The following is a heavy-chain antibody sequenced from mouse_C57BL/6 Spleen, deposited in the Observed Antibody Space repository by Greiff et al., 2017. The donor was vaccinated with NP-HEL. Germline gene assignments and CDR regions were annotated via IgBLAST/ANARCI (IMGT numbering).Heavy chain of an antibody. CDR3: ARDGSSSAWFAY. D-gene: IGHD1-1*01. Sequence: VQLKQSGPVLVKPGASVKMSCKASGYTFTDYYMNWVKQSHGKSLEWIGVINPYNGGTSYNQKFKGKATLTVDKSSSTAYMELNSLTSEDSAVYYGARDGSSSAWFAYWGQGTLVTVSA. J-gene: IGHJ3*01. V-gene: IGHV1-19*01. CDR2: INPYNGGT. CDR1: GYTFTDYY.